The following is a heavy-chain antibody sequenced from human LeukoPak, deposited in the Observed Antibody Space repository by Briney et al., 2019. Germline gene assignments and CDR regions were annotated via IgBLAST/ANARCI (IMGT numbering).Heavy chain of an antibody. J-gene: IGHJ5*02. CDR3: ARPRRRENWFDP. Sequence: ASVTVSCKASGYTFTGYYMHWVRQAPGQGLEWMGWINPNSGGTNYAQKFQGRVTMTRDTSISTAYMELSRLRSDDTAVYYCARPRRRENWFDPWGQGTLVTVSS. V-gene: IGHV1-2*02. CDR2: INPNSGGT. CDR1: GYTFTGYY.